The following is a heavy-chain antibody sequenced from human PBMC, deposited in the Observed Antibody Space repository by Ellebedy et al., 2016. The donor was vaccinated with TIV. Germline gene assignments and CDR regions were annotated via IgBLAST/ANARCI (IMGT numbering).Heavy chain of an antibody. J-gene: IGHJ4*02. CDR3: ARDGDGTSFDY. V-gene: IGHV3-23*01. D-gene: IGHD4-23*01. CDR2: ISGSGGST. Sequence: GGSLRLSCAASGFTFSGYWIHWVRQAPGKGLEWVSAISGSGGSTYYADSVKGRFSISRDNSKNTLYLQMNSLRADDTAVYYCARDGDGTSFDYWGQGTLVTVSS. CDR1: GFTFSGYW.